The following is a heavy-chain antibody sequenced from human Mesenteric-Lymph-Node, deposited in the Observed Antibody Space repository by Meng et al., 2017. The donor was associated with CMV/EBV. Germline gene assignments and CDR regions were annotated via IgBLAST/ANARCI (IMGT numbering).Heavy chain of an antibody. J-gene: IGHJ3*01. CDR3: AREEPIFWGAFDV. CDR2: IRYDGSNK. D-gene: IGHD3-9*01. Sequence: GESLKISCAASGFTFEDHTMHWVRQAPGKGLEWVAFIRYDGSNKYYADSVKGRFTISRDNAKNTLYLQMNSLRVEDTAVYYCAREEPIFWGAFDVWGQGTMVTVSS. V-gene: IGHV3-30*02. CDR1: GFTFEDHT.